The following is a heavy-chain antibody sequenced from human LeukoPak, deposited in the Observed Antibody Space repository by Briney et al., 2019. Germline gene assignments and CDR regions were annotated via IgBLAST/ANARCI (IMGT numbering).Heavy chain of an antibody. D-gene: IGHD3-22*01. Sequence: AVKVSCKASGYTFTSYDINWVRQATGQGLEWMGWMNPNSVNTGYAQKFQGRVTMTRNTSISTAYMELSSLRSEDTAVYYCARGRPRSGYYYWGQGTLVTVSS. CDR1: GYTFTSYD. V-gene: IGHV1-8*01. CDR2: MNPNSVNT. J-gene: IGHJ4*02. CDR3: ARGRPRSGYYY.